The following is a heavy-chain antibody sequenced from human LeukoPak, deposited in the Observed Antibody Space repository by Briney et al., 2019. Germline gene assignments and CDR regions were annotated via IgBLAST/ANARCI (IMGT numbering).Heavy chain of an antibody. CDR1: GYSISSGYY. CDR3: ARVRAYSSSSVDY. D-gene: IGHD6-6*01. J-gene: IGHJ4*02. CDR2: IYHSGST. V-gene: IGHV4-38-2*02. Sequence: SETLSLTCTVSGYSISSGYYWGWIRQPPGKGLEWIGSIYHSGSTYYNPSPKSRVTISVDTSKNQFSLKLSSVTAADTAVYYCARVRAYSSSSVDYWGQGTLVTVSS.